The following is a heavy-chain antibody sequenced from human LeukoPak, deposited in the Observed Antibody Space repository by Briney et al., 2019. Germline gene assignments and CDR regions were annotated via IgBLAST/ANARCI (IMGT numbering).Heavy chain of an antibody. CDR3: ARDPATYYDSSIDY. J-gene: IGHJ4*02. CDR2: INPNSGGT. V-gene: IGHV1-2*02. CDR1: GYTFTGYY. D-gene: IGHD3-22*01. Sequence: ASVKVSCKASGYTFTGYYMHWVRQAPGQGLEWMGWINPNSGGTNYAQKFQGRVTTTRDTSISTAYMELSRLRSDDTAVYYCARDPATYYDSSIDYWGQGTLVTVSS.